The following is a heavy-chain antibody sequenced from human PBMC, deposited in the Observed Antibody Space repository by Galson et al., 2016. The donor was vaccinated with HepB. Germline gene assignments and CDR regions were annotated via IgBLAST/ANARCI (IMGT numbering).Heavy chain of an antibody. CDR1: GYTFTGYY. V-gene: IGHV1-2*04. J-gene: IGHJ3*02. Sequence: SVKVSCKASGYTFTGYYLHWVRQAPGRGLEWMGWINPDSGGTNYAQKFQGWVTMTRDTSISTAYMELSRLSSDDTAVYYCARAYYDFWSGYYTTHAGDAFDIWGQGTMVTVSS. CDR3: ARAYYDFWSGYYTTHAGDAFDI. CDR2: INPDSGGT. D-gene: IGHD3-3*01.